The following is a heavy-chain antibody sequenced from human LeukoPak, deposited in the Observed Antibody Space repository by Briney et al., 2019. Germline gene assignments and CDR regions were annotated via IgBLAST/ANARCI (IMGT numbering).Heavy chain of an antibody. J-gene: IGHJ6*03. CDR3: ARDRRIAARPDYYYYMDV. D-gene: IGHD6-6*01. V-gene: IGHV4-31*03. CDR2: IYYSGST. CDR1: GGSISGGGYY. Sequence: SQTLSRTCTVSGGSISGGGYYWSGIRQHPGKSLEWIGYIYYSGSTYYNPSLKSRVTISVDTSKNQFSLKLSSVTAADTSVYYCARDRRIAARPDYYYYMDVWGKGTTVTVSS.